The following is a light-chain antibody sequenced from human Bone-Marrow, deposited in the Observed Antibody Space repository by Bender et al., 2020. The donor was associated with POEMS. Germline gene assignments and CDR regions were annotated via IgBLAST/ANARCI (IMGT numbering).Light chain of an antibody. CDR3: AVWDDSLNGWV. CDR2: SSH. CDR1: SSNIGAHA. Sequence: QSVLTQPPSASGTPGQRVTISCSGGSSNIGAHAVNWYQHLPGTAPRLLIYSSHRRPSEVPDRFSGSRSGTSASLSISGLQSDDEADYSCAVWDDSLNGWVFGGGTKLTV. V-gene: IGLV1-44*01. J-gene: IGLJ3*02.